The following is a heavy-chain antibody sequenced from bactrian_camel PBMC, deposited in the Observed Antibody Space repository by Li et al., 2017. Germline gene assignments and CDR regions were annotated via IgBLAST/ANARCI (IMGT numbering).Heavy chain of an antibody. CDR2: IYIGGSSI. Sequence: HVQLVESGGASVQAGGSLRLSCAASGNIASSYCMGWFRQAPGKEREGVAAIYIGGSSIFYVDSVKGRFTISQDNANGTLYLQMDSLRPEDTAMYYCASGPWGYCTRTKWEGGMNNLGKGTQVTVS. CDR1: GNIASSYC. V-gene: IGHV3S54*01. J-gene: IGHJ7*01. D-gene: IGHD1*01.